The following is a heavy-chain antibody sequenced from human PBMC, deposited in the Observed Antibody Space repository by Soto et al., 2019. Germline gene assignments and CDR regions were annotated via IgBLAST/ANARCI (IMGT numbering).Heavy chain of an antibody. CDR3: ARGKSGSYDCFDP. CDR1: GFTFSNYW. CDR2: INTDGSRT. D-gene: IGHD3-10*01. Sequence: EVQLVESGGGLVQPGGSLRLSCAASGFTFSNYWMHWVRQAPGKGLMWVSRINTDGSRTTYADSVKGRFAISRDNAKNTVYRQMSSMGAENTAVYYCARGKSGSYDCFDPWGQGTLFTVS. J-gene: IGHJ5*02. V-gene: IGHV3-74*01.